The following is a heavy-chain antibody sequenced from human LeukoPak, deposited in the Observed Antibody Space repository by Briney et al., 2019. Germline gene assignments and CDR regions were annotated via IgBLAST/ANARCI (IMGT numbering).Heavy chain of an antibody. D-gene: IGHD2-2*02. CDR1: GYTFTGYY. CDR3: ARSSNTLDY. Sequence: ASVKVSCKASGYTFTGYYMHWVRQAPGPGLEGMGWINPNSGGTNYAQKFQGRVTKTRDTSISTAYMELSRLRSDDRAVYYCARSSNTLDYWGEGTLVTVSS. J-gene: IGHJ4*02. CDR2: INPNSGGT. V-gene: IGHV1-2*02.